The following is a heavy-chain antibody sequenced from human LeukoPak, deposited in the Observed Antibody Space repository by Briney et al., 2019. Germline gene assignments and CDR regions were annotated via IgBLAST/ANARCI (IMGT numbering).Heavy chain of an antibody. CDR1: GFTFSSNA. Sequence: QSGGSLRLSCAASGFTFSSNAMSWVRQAPGKGLEWVSAISGSGGDTYYADSVKGRVTISRDNSKNTLYLQMNSVRAEDTAVYYCAKDPDLGALPPCCGQGTLVTVSS. V-gene: IGHV3-23*01. CDR2: ISGSGGDT. CDR3: AKDPDLGALPPC. D-gene: IGHD1-26*01. J-gene: IGHJ4*02.